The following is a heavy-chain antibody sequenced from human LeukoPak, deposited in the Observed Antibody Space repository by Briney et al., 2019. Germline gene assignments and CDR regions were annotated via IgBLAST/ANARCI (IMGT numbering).Heavy chain of an antibody. CDR2: VSGSGDST. D-gene: IGHD3-22*01. CDR1: GFTVSSNY. Sequence: GGSLRLSCAASGFTVSSNYMSWVRQAPGKGLEWVSGVSGSGDSTYYADSVKGRFTISRDNAKNSLYLQMNSLRAEDTAVYYCARHVVAVGFDYWGQGTLVTVSS. J-gene: IGHJ4*02. CDR3: ARHVVAVGFDY. V-gene: IGHV3-66*04.